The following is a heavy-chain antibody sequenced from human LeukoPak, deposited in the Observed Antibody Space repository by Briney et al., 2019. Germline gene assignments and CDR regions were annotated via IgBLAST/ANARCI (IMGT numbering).Heavy chain of an antibody. J-gene: IGHJ4*02. V-gene: IGHV3-23*01. CDR3: AKAGHTGSYFDY. CDR1: GFSFDNYG. Sequence: GGTLRLSCAASGFSFDNYGMSWVRQAPGKGLEWVSTISGSGGSTYYADSVKGRFTISRDNSKNTLYVQMNSLRAEDTAVYYCAKAGHTGSYFDYWGQGTLVTVSS. CDR2: ISGSGGST. D-gene: IGHD1-26*01.